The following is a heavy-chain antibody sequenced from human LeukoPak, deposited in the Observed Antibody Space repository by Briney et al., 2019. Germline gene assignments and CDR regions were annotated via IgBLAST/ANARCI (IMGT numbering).Heavy chain of an antibody. Sequence: PETPSLTCAVSGGSLSSGNSWSWFRQSAAKGLEWIGEIYHSGSTSYNPSLKSRVTISVDNSKNQFSLKLNSVTAADTGVYYCARGTAQYYDSGSFWFDPWGEASLATVSS. CDR3: ARGTAQYYDSGSFWFDP. D-gene: IGHD3-10*01. CDR1: GGSLSSGNS. V-gene: IGHV4-4*03. CDR2: IYHSGST. J-gene: IGHJ5*02.